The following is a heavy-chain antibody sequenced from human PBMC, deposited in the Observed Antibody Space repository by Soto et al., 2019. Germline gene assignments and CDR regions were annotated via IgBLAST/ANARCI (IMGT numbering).Heavy chain of an antibody. CDR3: ARESEDLSSNLDY. CDR1: GFTFTRYS. V-gene: IGHV3-21*06. J-gene: IGHJ4*02. CDR2: ISSTTNYI. Sequence: LRLSCAASGFTFTRYSMNWVRQAPGKGLEWVASISSTTNYIYYGESLKGRLTISRDNAKNSMYLQMNTLRAEDTAVYYCARESEDLSSNLDYWGQGTLVTVSS.